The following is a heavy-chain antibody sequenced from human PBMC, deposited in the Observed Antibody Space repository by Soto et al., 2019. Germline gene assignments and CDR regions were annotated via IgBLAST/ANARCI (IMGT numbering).Heavy chain of an antibody. D-gene: IGHD7-27*01. CDR3: AGDSFILGGMDV. Sequence: QVQLQESGPGLVKPSQTLSLTCTVSGGSISSGDYYWSWIRQPPGKVLEWIGYIYYSGSTYYNPSLKSRVTISVDPSKNQFSLKLSSVTAADTAVYYCAGDSFILGGMDVWGQGTTVTVSS. CDR1: GGSISSGDYY. V-gene: IGHV4-30-4*01. J-gene: IGHJ6*02. CDR2: IYYSGST.